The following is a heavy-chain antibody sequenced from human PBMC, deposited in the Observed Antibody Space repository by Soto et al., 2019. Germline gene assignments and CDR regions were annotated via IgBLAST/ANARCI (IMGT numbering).Heavy chain of an antibody. CDR1: GFSLSNARMG. CDR2: IFSNDAK. CDR3: ARMQCRELDQDDDDYYRDV. Sequence: QVTLKESGPVLVKPTETLTLTCTVSGFSLSNARMGVSWIRQPPGKALEWLAHIFSNDAKSYSTSLKSRLTNPKDTAKSQGVPTMTNRDPGDTATYYCARMQCRELDQDDDDYYRDVWGKGTTVTV. J-gene: IGHJ6*03. D-gene: IGHD1-7*01. V-gene: IGHV2-26*01.